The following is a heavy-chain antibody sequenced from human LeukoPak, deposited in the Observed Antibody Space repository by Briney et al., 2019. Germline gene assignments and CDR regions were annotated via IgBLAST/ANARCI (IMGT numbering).Heavy chain of an antibody. V-gene: IGHV3-30*18. D-gene: IGHD3-9*01. Sequence: GRSLRLSCAASGFTFSSYGMHCVRQPPGNWLEWVAVISYDGSNKYYADSVKGRFTISRDNSKNTLYLQMNSLRAEDTAVYYCAKDGLGRHTYYDILTGYSGGIDYWGQGTLVTVSS. J-gene: IGHJ4*02. CDR1: GFTFSSYG. CDR3: AKDGLGRHTYYDILTGYSGGIDY. CDR2: ISYDGSNK.